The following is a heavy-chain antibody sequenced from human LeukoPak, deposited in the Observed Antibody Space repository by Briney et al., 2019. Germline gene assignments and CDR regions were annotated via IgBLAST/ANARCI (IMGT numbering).Heavy chain of an antibody. Sequence: ASVKVSCKASGYTFTGYYMHWVRQAPGQGLEWMEWINPNSGGTNYAQKFQGRVTMTRDTSISTAYMELSRLRSDDTAVYYCARGGLLDSSGPDYWGQGTLVTVSS. CDR2: INPNSGGT. J-gene: IGHJ4*02. D-gene: IGHD3-22*01. CDR1: GYTFTGYY. V-gene: IGHV1-2*02. CDR3: ARGGLLDSSGPDY.